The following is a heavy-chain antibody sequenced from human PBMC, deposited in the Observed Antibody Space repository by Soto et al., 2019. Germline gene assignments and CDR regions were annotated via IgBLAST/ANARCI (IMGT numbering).Heavy chain of an antibody. V-gene: IGHV1-46*03. CDR1: GYTFTSYY. CDR2: INPSGGST. Sequence: QVQLVQPGAEVKKPGASVKVSCKASGYTFTSYYMHWVRQAHGQGLERMGIINPSGGSTSYAQKFQGSVTMSRDTSTSTVYMELSSLRSGDTAVYYCARGVGWLQFSLGPGGYYFDCWGQGTLVTVCS. D-gene: IGHD5-12*01. J-gene: IGHJ4*02. CDR3: ARGVGWLQFSLGPGGYYFDC.